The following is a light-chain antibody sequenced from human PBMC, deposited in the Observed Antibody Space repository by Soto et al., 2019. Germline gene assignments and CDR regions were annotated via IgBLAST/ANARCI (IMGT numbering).Light chain of an antibody. Sequence: DIQMTQSPSTLSASVGDRVTITCRASQSISSWLAWYQQKPGKAPKLLIYDASSLESGVPSGFNGSGSGTEFTLTISSLQPDYFATYYCQQYNSCSFGQGTKVEIK. V-gene: IGKV1-5*01. J-gene: IGKJ1*01. CDR3: QQYNSCS. CDR1: QSISSW. CDR2: DAS.